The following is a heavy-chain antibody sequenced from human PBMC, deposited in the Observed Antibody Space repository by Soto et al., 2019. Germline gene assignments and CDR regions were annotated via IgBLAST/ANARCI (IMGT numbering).Heavy chain of an antibody. Sequence: VQLVQSGAEVKKPGESLKISCKASRYSFTNYWIGWVRQMPGKGLEWMGIIYPGDSDTRYSPSFQGQVTISADKSISTAYLQWSSLKDSDTAVYYCARRACSSASCDGLMTTVSTEAFDIWGQGTVVTVSS. J-gene: IGHJ3*02. CDR3: ARRACSSASCDGLMTTVSTEAFDI. CDR1: RYSFTNYW. D-gene: IGHD2-2*01. CDR2: IYPGDSDT. V-gene: IGHV5-51*03.